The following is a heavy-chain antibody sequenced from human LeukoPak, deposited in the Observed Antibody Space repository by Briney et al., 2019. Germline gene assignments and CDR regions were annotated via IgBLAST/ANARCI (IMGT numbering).Heavy chain of an antibody. CDR3: AKDRLYGPGFCYSFDY. D-gene: IGHD2-21*01. V-gene: IGHV3-23*01. Sequence: GGSLRLSCVVSGFTFSNYAMSWVRQAPGKGLEWVSVISGSGDTTYSADSVKGRFTISRDNSKNTLYYQLDSLTAEDTAVYYCAKDRLYGPGFCYSFDYWGQGTLVTVSS. CDR1: GFTFSNYA. CDR2: ISGSGDTT. J-gene: IGHJ4*02.